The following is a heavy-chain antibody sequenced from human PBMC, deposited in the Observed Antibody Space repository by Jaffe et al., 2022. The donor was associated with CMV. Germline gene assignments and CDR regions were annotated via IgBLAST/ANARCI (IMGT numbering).Heavy chain of an antibody. CDR1: GYTFTSYY. CDR3: ARDLGVVPAATRGYYYGMDV. CDR2: INPSGGST. D-gene: IGHD2-2*01. V-gene: IGHV1-46*01. J-gene: IGHJ6*02. Sequence: QVQLVQSGAEVKKPGASVKVSCKASGYTFTSYYMHWVRQAPGQGLEWMGIINPSGGSTSYAQKFQGRVTMTRDTSTSTVYMELSSLRSEDTAVYYCARDLGVVPAATRGYYYGMDVWGQGTTVTVSS.